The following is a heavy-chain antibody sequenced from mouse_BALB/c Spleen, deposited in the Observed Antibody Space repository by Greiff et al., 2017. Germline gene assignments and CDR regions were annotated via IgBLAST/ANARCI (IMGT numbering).Heavy chain of an antibody. D-gene: IGHD1-1*01. J-gene: IGHJ3*01. Sequence: EVQLQQSGPGLVKPSQSLSLTCSVTGYSITSGYYWNWIRQFPGNKLEWMGYISYDGSNNYNPSLKNRISITRDTSKNQFFLKLNSVTTEDTATYYCARDRIYYYGSLAYWGQGTLVTVSA. V-gene: IGHV3-6*02. CDR3: ARDRIYYYGSLAY. CDR2: ISYDGSN. CDR1: GYSITSGYY.